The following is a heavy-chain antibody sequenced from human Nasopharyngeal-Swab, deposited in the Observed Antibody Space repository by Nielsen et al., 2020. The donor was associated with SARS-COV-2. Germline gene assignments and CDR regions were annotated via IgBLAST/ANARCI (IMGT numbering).Heavy chain of an antibody. CDR1: GGSFSASY. J-gene: IGHJ6*03. CDR2: INHSGSA. D-gene: IGHD2-2*01. V-gene: IGHV4-34*01. CDR3: ARGLSGIVPAPILVLGPYYYYYYMDV. Sequence: SETLSLTCAVYGGSFSASYWGWIRQPPGKGLEWIAEINHSGSANYNPSLKSRVTLSVDTSMNQFSLELSSVTAADTAVYYCARGLSGIVPAPILVLGPYYYYYYMDVWGKGTTVTVSS.